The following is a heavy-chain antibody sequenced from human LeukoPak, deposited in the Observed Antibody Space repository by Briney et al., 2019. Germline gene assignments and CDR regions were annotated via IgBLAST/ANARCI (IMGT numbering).Heavy chain of an antibody. Sequence: ASVKVSCKASGYTFTSYYLHWVRQAPGQGLEWMGWINTHKGHTNFLQKFQGRVTVTTDISTNTAYMELRRLRSDDTAVYYCAREFGHCSGDNCFYFFDLWGQGSQVIVSS. J-gene: IGHJ4*02. CDR1: GYTFTSYY. CDR3: AREFGHCSGDNCFYFFDL. V-gene: IGHV1/OR15-2*01. CDR2: INTHKGHT. D-gene: IGHD2-15*01.